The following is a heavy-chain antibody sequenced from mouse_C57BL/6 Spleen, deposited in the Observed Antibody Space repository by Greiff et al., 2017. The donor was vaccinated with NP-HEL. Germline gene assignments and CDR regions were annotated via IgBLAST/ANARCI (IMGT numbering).Heavy chain of an antibody. V-gene: IGHV1-18*01. D-gene: IGHD1-1*01. CDR1: GYTFTDYN. CDR2: INPNNGGT. CDR3: ARRRGPMTYGSSYFDY. Sequence: EVKLMESGPELVKPGASVKIPCKASGYTFTDYNMDWVKQSHGKSLEWIGDINPNNGGTIYNQKFKGKATLTVDKSSSTAYMELRSLTSEDTAVYYCARRRGPMTYGSSYFDYWGQGTTLTVSS. J-gene: IGHJ2*01.